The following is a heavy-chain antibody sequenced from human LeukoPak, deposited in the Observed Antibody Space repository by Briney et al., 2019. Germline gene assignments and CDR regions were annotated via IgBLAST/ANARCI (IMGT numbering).Heavy chain of an antibody. CDR3: AYGDYDETIDY. J-gene: IGHJ4*02. CDR1: GFTFSSYS. D-gene: IGHD4-17*01. CDR2: ISSSSSYI. V-gene: IGHV3-21*01. Sequence: GGSLRLSCAASGFTFSSYSMNWVRQAPGKGLEWVSSISSSSSYIYYADSVKGRFTTSRDNAKNSLYLQMNSLRAEGTAVYYCAYGDYDETIDYWGQGTLVTVSS.